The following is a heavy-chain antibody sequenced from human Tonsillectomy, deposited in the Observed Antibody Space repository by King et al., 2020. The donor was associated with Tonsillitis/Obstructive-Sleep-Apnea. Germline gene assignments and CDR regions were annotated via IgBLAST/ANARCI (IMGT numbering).Heavy chain of an antibody. CDR1: GFTFSRYG. CDR2: IWYDGSNK. CDR3: ARVGVGAC. D-gene: IGHD1-26*01. J-gene: IGHJ4*02. Sequence: VQLVESGGGVVQPGRSLRLSCAASGFTFSRYGLHWVRQAPGKGLQWVTFIWYDGSNKYYADSVKGRFTISRDNSKNTLYLQMNSLRAEDTAVYYCARVGVGACWGQGTLVTVSS. V-gene: IGHV3-33*01.